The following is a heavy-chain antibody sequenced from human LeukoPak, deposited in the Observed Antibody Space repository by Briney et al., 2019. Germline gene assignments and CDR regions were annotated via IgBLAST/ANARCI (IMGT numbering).Heavy chain of an antibody. CDR2: ISSSSTI. CDR1: GFTFSSYS. CDR3: ARDRAITIFGVAPTPFDY. D-gene: IGHD3-3*01. V-gene: IGHV3-48*02. J-gene: IGHJ4*02. Sequence: GGSLSLSCAASGFTFSSYSMNWVRQAPGRGLEGVSYISSSSTIYYADSVKGRFTISRDNAKNSLYLQMNNLRDEDTAVYYCARDRAITIFGVAPTPFDYWGQGTLVTVSS.